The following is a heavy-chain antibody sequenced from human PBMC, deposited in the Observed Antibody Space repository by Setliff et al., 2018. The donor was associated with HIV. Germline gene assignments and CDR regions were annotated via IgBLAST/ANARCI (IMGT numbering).Heavy chain of an antibody. CDR3: ARGRNYDSSGYGDYYYYMDV. CDR2: IIPIFGTT. J-gene: IGHJ6*03. Sequence: ASVKVSCKASGGTFGSYPISWVRQAPGQGLEWMGGIIPIFGTTHYAQKFQGRVTVTADESTSTAYMQLSSLRSDDTAVYYCARGRNYDSSGYGDYYYYMDVWGKGTTVTSP. D-gene: IGHD3-22*01. V-gene: IGHV1-69*13. CDR1: GGTFGSYP.